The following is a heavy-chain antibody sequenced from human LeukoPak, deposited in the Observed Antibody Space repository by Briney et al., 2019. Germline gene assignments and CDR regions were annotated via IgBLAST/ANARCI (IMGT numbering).Heavy chain of an antibody. J-gene: IGHJ4*02. CDR3: AKGYYDSSGYYSYYFDY. Sequence: GRSLRLSCAASGFTFSSYGMHWVRQAPGEGLEWVAVISYDGSNKYYADSVKGRFTISRDNSKNTLYLQMNSLRAEDTAVYYCAKGYYDSSGYYSYYFDYWGQGTLVTVSS. CDR1: GFTFSSYG. V-gene: IGHV3-30*18. D-gene: IGHD3-22*01. CDR2: ISYDGSNK.